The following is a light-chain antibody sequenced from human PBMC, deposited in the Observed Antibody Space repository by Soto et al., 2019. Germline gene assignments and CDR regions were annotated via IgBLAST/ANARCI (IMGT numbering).Light chain of an antibody. V-gene: IGKV1-27*01. J-gene: IGKJ2*01. CDR2: AAS. CDR3: QNYKSAPNT. Sequence: DIQMTQSPSSLSASVGDRVTITCRASQDISNYLAWYLQKPGKVPKLLIYAASTLQTGVQSRFSGSGSGTVFTLAINSLQPEDVATYYCQNYKSAPNTFGRVTRLEIK. CDR1: QDISNY.